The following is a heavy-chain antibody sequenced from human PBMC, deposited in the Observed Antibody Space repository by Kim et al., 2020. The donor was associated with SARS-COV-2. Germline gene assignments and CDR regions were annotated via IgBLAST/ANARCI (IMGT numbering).Heavy chain of an antibody. D-gene: IGHD2-8*01. CDR1: GGSFSGYY. J-gene: IGHJ4*02. CDR3: ARGFNIVLMVYAIYFDY. Sequence: SETLSLTCAVYGGSFSGYYWSWIRQPPGKGLEWIGEINHSGSTNYNPSLKSRVTISVDTSKNQFSLKLSSVTAADTAVYYCARGFNIVLMVYAIYFDYWGQGTLVTVSS. V-gene: IGHV4-34*01. CDR2: INHSGST.